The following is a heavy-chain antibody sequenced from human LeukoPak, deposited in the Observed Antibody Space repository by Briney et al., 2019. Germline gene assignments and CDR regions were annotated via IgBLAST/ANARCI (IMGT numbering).Heavy chain of an antibody. CDR2: ISSNGGST. CDR1: GFTFSSYA. J-gene: IGHJ6*02. V-gene: IGHV3-64D*06. Sequence: GGSLRLSCSASGFTFSSYAMHWVRQAPGKGLEYVSAISSNGGSTYYADSVKGRFIISRDNSKNTLYLQMSSLRAEDTAVYYCVTLPFTITYSYGMDVWGQGTTVTVSS. CDR3: VTLPFTITYSYGMDV. D-gene: IGHD5-12*01.